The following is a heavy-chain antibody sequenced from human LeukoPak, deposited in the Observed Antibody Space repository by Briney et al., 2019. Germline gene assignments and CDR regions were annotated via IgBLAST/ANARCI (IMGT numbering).Heavy chain of an antibody. D-gene: IGHD3-10*01. V-gene: IGHV3-30*02. CDR2: LRFDATSY. Sequence: GGSLRLSCAASGFTFSSFGMHWVRQAPGKGLEWVSFLRFDATSYYYAESVKGRFTISRDNAKNTLYLQMNSLRAEDTAVYYCARGTVLLWFGELSSDYYYMDVWGKGTTVTISS. CDR3: ARGTVLLWFGELSSDYYYMDV. J-gene: IGHJ6*03. CDR1: GFTFSSFG.